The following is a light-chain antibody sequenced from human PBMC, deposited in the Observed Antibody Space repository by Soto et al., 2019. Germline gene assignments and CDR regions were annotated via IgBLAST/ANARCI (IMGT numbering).Light chain of an antibody. Sequence: DIQMTQSPSTLSASVGDRVTITCRASQSISSWLAWYQQKPGKAPKVLIYKASILESGVPSRFSGSGSGRESTLTISSLQPDDFETYYCQQYNSHSGTFGQGTKVEIK. CDR3: QQYNSHSGT. CDR2: KAS. J-gene: IGKJ1*01. CDR1: QSISSW. V-gene: IGKV1-5*03.